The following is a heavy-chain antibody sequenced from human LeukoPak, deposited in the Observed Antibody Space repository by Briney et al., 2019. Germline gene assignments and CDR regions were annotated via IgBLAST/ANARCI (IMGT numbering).Heavy chain of an antibody. CDR3: AGDLEQWLAVLGVDY. CDR2: INSDASTI. D-gene: IGHD6-19*01. CDR1: GLTFSSDW. Sequence: GGSLRLSCAASGLTFSSDWMHWVRQVPGKGLVWVSRINSDASTINYADSVKGRFTISRDNSKNTLYLQMNSLRAEDTAVYYCAGDLEQWLAVLGVDYWGQGTLVTVSS. J-gene: IGHJ4*02. V-gene: IGHV3-74*01.